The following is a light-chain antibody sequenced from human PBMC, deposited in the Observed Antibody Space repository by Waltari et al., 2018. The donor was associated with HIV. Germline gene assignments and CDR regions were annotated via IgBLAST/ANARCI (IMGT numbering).Light chain of an antibody. V-gene: IGKV1-5*03. J-gene: IGKJ1*01. CDR1: QNITSW. CDR3: QQYNTFPST. CDR2: KAS. Sequence: DLQMTQSPTTLAASIGDRVTLTCRASQNITSWLAWYQQKPGMAPHLLIYKASRLESGVPSRFGGSGSGTEFTLTISSLQPDDFAAYFCQQYNTFPSTFGQGTRVEIK.